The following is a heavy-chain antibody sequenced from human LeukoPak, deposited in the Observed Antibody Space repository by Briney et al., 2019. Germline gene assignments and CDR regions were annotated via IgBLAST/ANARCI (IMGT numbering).Heavy chain of an antibody. Sequence: ASVKVSCKASGYTFTSYDINWVRQATGQGLEWMGWMNPNSGNTGYAQKFQGGVTMTRNTSISTAYMELSSLRSEDTAVYYCARGHCSGGSCYSAAIADYWGQGTLVTVSS. V-gene: IGHV1-8*01. CDR2: MNPNSGNT. J-gene: IGHJ4*02. CDR1: GYTFTSYD. CDR3: ARGHCSGGSCYSAAIADY. D-gene: IGHD2-15*01.